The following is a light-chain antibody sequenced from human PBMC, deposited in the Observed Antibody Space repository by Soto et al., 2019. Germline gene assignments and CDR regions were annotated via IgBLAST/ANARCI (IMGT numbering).Light chain of an antibody. V-gene: IGKV3-11*01. J-gene: IGKJ5*01. CDR2: DAS. CDR1: QSVSSN. CDR3: QHRGT. Sequence: EIVLTQSPATLSLSPGERATLSCAASQSVSSNLAWYQQKQGQAPRLLIYDASSRATGIPAKFSGSGSGTDFTLTNRSRAPDDFAVYSCQHRGTFGQGTRLEIK.